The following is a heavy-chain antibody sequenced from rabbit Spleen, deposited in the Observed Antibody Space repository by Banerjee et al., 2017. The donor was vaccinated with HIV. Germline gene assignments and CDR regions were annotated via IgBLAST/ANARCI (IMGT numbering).Heavy chain of an antibody. V-gene: IGHV1S45*01. J-gene: IGHJ4*01. CDR3: ARDLAGVIGWNFYL. CDR2: IYGDSSGST. Sequence: QEQLEESGGDLVKPGASLTLTCTASGFSFSSSYYMCWVRQAPGKGLECIACIYGDSSGSTWYASWAKGRFTISKTSSTTVTLQMTSLTAADTATYFCARDLAGVIGWNFYLWGPGTLVTVS. D-gene: IGHD4-1*01. CDR1: GFSFSSSYY.